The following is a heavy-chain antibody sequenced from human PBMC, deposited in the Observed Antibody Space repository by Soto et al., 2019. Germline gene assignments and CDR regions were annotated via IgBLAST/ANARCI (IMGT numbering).Heavy chain of an antibody. V-gene: IGHV3-33*01. CDR3: ASGYYPSPYYYGMDV. D-gene: IGHD3-22*01. Sequence: GGSLRLSCAASGFTFSSYGMHWVRQAPGKGLEWVAVIWYDGSNKYYADSVKGRFTISRDNSKNTLYLQMNSLRAEDTAVYYCASGYYPSPYYYGMDVWGQGTTVTVSS. J-gene: IGHJ6*02. CDR1: GFTFSSYG. CDR2: IWYDGSNK.